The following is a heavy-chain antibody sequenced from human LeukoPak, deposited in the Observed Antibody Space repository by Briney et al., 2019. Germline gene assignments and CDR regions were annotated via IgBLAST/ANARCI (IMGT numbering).Heavy chain of an antibody. V-gene: IGHV1-69*05. J-gene: IGHJ4*02. Sequence: SVKVSCKASGGTISTYVFSWVRQAPGQGLEWMGGIIPIFGTANYAQKFQGRVTITTDESTSTAYMELSSLRSEDTAVYYCARSLRGWYKDYWGQGTLVTVSS. CDR3: ARSLRGWYKDY. D-gene: IGHD6-19*01. CDR1: GGTISTYV. CDR2: IIPIFGTA.